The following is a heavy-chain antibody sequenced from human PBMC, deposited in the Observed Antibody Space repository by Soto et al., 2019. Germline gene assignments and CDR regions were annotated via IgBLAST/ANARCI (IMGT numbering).Heavy chain of an antibody. J-gene: IGHJ6*02. CDR1: GFTFSSYA. D-gene: IGHD2-15*01. CDR2: ISGSGGST. CDR3: AKAPSDIVVVVAAANYYYYGMDV. V-gene: IGHV3-23*01. Sequence: PGGSLRLSCAASGFTFSSYAMSWVRQAPGKGLEWVSAISGSGGSTYYADSVKGRFTISRDNSKNTLYLQMNSLRAEDTAVYYCAKAPSDIVVVVAAANYYYYGMDVWGQGTTVTVSS.